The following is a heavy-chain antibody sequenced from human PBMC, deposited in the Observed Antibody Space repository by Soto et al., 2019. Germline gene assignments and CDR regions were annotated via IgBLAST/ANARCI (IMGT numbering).Heavy chain of an antibody. D-gene: IGHD1-1*01. CDR3: ARRPQLKPRFDY. J-gene: IGHJ4*02. Sequence: QVQLQESGPGLVKPSQTLSLTCTVSGGSISSGDYYWSWIRQHPGKGLEWIGYIYYSGSTYYNPSLKGRVTIPVDTSTNQFSLKLSSVTAADTPVYYCARRPQLKPRFDYWGQGTLGSVSS. CDR2: IYYSGST. CDR1: GGSISSGDYY. V-gene: IGHV4-31*03.